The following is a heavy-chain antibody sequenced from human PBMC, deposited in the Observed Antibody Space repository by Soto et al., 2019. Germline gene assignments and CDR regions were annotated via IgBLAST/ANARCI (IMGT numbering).Heavy chain of an antibody. CDR2: IKTDGSET. D-gene: IGHD3-10*01. CDR1: GFTFSSLW. V-gene: IGHV3-7*03. CDR3: TSDRYPRFYHGSGSYHYY. J-gene: IGHJ4*02. Sequence: PGGSLRLSCAASGFTFSSLWMSWVRQAPGKGLEWVANIKTDGSETHYVDSVKGRFTISRDNPKTSLFLQVNSLRVEDTAVYFCTSDRYPRFYHGSGSYHYYWGKGTPVTVSS.